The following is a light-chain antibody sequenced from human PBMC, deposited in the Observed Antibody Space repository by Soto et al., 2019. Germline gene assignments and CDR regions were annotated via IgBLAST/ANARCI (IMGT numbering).Light chain of an antibody. CDR1: QGISSY. CDR2: AAS. CDR3: HQLNSYPLT. V-gene: IGKV1-9*01. Sequence: DIQLTQSPSFLSASVGDRVTITCRASQGISSYLAWYQLKPGKAPKVLIYAASTLQSGVPSRFSGSGYGTEFTLTISSLQPVDFATYYCHQLNSYPLTFGGGTTVEI. J-gene: IGKJ4*01.